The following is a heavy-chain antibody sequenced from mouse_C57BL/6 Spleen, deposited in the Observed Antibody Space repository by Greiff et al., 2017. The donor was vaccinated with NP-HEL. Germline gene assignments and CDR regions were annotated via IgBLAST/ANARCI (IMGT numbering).Heavy chain of an antibody. D-gene: IGHD1-1*01. CDR3: ARFTTVVAKDFDY. CDR1: GYTFTSYW. CDR2: IDPSDSYT. V-gene: IGHV1-59*01. Sequence: QVQLQQPGAELVRPGTSVKLSCKASGYTFTSYWMHWVKQRPGQGLEWIGVIDPSDSYTNYNQKFKGKATLTVDTSSSTAYMQLSSLTSEDSAVYYCARFTTVVAKDFDYWGQGTTLTVSS. J-gene: IGHJ2*01.